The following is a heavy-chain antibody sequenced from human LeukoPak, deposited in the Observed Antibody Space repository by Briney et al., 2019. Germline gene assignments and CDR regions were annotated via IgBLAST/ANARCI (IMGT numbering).Heavy chain of an antibody. CDR3: AKARIAAAGKSLFDY. D-gene: IGHD6-13*01. Sequence: GGSLRLSCAASGFSFTTYGMSWVRQAPGKGLQWVSAISTSDHNTYYADSVKGRFTISRDISKNTFYLQMNDLRAEDTAIYYCAKARIAAAGKSLFDYWGQGTLVTVSS. CDR2: ISTSDHNT. CDR1: GFSFTTYG. J-gene: IGHJ4*02. V-gene: IGHV3-23*01.